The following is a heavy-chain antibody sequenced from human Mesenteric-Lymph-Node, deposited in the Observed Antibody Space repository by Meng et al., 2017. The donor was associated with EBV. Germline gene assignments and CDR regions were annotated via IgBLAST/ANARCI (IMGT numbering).Heavy chain of an antibody. V-gene: IGHV2-5*02. J-gene: IGHJ4*02. CDR1: GFSLNTGGGG. D-gene: IGHD3-10*02. CDR2: IYWDDDK. CDR3: AHKDDVRDGAPFDS. Sequence: QIPVKESGPTPVKPPQTLTLTCSFSGFSLNTGGGGVGWIRQPPGKALEWLALIYWDDDKRYNPSLKTRLTITKDTSKNQVVLTMTNMDPVDTATYYCAHKDDVRDGAPFDSWGQGTLVTVSS.